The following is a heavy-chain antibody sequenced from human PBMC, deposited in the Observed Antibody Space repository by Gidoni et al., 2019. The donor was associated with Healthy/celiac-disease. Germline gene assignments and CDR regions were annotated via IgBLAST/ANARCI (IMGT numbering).Heavy chain of an antibody. V-gene: IGHV4-61*02. CDR2: IYTSGST. CDR1: GGPISSGSYY. D-gene: IGHD5-18*01. J-gene: IGHJ4*02. Sequence: QVQLQESGPGLVKPSQTLSLTCTVSGGPISSGSYYWSLIRQPAGKGLEWIGRIYTSGSTNYNPSLKSRVTISVDTSKNQFALKLSSVTAADTAVYYCARDGYSYGSYFDYWGQGTLVTVSS. CDR3: ARDGYSYGSYFDY.